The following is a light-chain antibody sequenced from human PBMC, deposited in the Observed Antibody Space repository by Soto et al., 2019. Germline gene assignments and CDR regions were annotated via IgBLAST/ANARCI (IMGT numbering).Light chain of an antibody. CDR2: DNN. CDR3: ASWDDSLNGV. Sequence: QSVLTQPPSASGTPGQRVTISCSGSSSNIGRNTVNWYQQLPGAAPKLLIYDNNQRPSGVPDRFSGSKSGTSASLAISWRQSEDEADYYCASWDDSLNGVFGGGTKVTVL. J-gene: IGLJ2*01. V-gene: IGLV1-44*01. CDR1: SSNIGRNT.